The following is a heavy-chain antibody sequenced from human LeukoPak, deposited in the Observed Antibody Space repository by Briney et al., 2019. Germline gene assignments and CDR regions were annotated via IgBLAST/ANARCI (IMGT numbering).Heavy chain of an antibody. D-gene: IGHD2-15*01. Sequence: GASVKVSCKASGYTFTGYYMHWVRQAPGQGLEWMGRINPNSGGTNYAQKFQGRVTMTRDTSISTAYMELSRLRSDDTAVYYCARGGIGYCSGGSCPMAFDIWGQGTMVTVSS. J-gene: IGHJ3*02. V-gene: IGHV1-2*06. CDR2: INPNSGGT. CDR3: ARGGIGYCSGGSCPMAFDI. CDR1: GYTFTGYY.